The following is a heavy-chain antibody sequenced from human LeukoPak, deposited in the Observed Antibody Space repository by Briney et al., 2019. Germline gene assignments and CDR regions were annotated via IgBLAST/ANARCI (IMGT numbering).Heavy chain of an antibody. J-gene: IGHJ3*02. CDR1: GGSVSSYY. CDR2: MSYSGST. CDR3: ARGYDYGGSDAFDI. D-gene: IGHD4-23*01. V-gene: IGHV4-59*08. Sequence: SETLSLTCSVSGGSVSSYYWSWIRQPPGKGLEWIEYMSYSGSTNYNPSLKSRVTISVDTSKNQFSLKLSSVTAADTAVYYCARGYDYGGSDAFDIWGQGTMVTVSS.